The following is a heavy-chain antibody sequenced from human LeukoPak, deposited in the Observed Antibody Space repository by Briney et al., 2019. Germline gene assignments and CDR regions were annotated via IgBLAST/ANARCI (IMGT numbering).Heavy chain of an antibody. CDR2: ISAYNGNT. CDR1: GYSFTSYG. Sequence: ASVKVSCKASGYSFTSYGISWVRQAPGQGLEWMGWISAYNGNTNYVQNLQGRVTMTTDTSTSTAYMELGSLTFNDTAVYYCARWSHVVVPAATPYYYYYMDVWGKGTTVTVSS. CDR3: ARWSHVVVPAATPYYYYYMDV. J-gene: IGHJ6*03. D-gene: IGHD2-2*01. V-gene: IGHV1-18*01.